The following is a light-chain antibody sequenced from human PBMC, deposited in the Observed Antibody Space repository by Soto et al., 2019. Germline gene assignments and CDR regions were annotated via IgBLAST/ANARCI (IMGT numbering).Light chain of an antibody. CDR1: QNISRS. CDR3: QQYGSSPWT. J-gene: IGKJ1*01. CDR2: GAS. V-gene: IGKV3-20*01. Sequence: EVVMTQSPVTLSVSPGERATLSCRASQNISRSLAWYQQNPGQGPSLLIYGASSRATGIPDRFSGSGSGTDFTLTISRLEPEDFAVYYCQQYGSSPWTFGQGTKVDIK.